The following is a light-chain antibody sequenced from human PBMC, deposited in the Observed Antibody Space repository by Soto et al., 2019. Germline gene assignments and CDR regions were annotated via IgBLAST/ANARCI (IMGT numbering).Light chain of an antibody. CDR2: AAS. CDR3: QQSYSAPYT. J-gene: IGKJ2*01. Sequence: DIQMTQSPSSLSASVGDRVTITCRASESIRDFLSWYQQKPRKPPQLLIFAASTLQHGVPSRFSGSASGTDFTLTISSLQHEDFAAYYCQQSYSAPYTFGQGTNLEIK. V-gene: IGKV1-39*01. CDR1: ESIRDF.